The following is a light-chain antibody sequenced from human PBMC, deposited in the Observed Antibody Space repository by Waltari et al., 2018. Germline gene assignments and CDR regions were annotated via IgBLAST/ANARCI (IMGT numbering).Light chain of an antibody. Sequence: DIVMTQSPLSLPVTPGEPASISCRSSQSLLHSNGYNYLDWYLQKPGQSPQLLIYLGSNRASGVPDRFSGSGSGIDFTLKITRVEAEDVGVYYCIQALQTPNTFGQGTKLEIK. CDR1: QSLLHSNGYNY. CDR3: IQALQTPNT. V-gene: IGKV2-28*01. J-gene: IGKJ2*01. CDR2: LGS.